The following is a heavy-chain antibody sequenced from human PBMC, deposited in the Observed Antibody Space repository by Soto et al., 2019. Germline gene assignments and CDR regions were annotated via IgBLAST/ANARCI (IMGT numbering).Heavy chain of an antibody. Sequence: QITLKESGPTLVKPTQTLTLTCTFSGFSLTSNAVGVGWFRQPPGKALEWLALIYWDDDNHYSPSLKSRLTFTKDTSKNQVVLIMTHMDPVDTATYYCAHGSGWLFDFWGQGTLVTVSS. D-gene: IGHD6-19*01. CDR2: IYWDDDN. CDR3: AHGSGWLFDF. J-gene: IGHJ4*02. V-gene: IGHV2-5*02. CDR1: GFSLTSNAVG.